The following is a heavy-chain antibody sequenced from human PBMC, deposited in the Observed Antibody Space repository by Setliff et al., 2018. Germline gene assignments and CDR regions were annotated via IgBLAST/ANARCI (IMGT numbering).Heavy chain of an antibody. CDR2: ISAYNGNT. CDR1: GYTFTSYG. D-gene: IGHD1-1*01. Sequence: ASVKVSCKASGYTFTSYGISWVRQAPGQGLEWMGWISAYNGNTNYAQKLQGRVTMTTDTSTSTAYMELRSLRSDDTAVYYCAREEGPTTDPRKNFDSWGQGAPVTVSS. J-gene: IGHJ5*01. CDR3: AREEGPTTDPRKNFDS. V-gene: IGHV1-18*01.